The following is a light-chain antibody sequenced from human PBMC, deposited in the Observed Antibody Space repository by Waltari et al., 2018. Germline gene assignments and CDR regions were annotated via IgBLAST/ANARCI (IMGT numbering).Light chain of an antibody. J-gene: IGKJ1*01. CDR3: QHYVRLPAT. Sequence: SRRASQSVCMTLARDQQKPSQAPKLLLYGASIRATGIADAFTGSGSGTDFSLTISSLEPEDFAIYFCQHYVRLPATFGQGTNAEIK. V-gene: IGKV3-20*01. CDR2: GAS. CDR1: QSVCMT.